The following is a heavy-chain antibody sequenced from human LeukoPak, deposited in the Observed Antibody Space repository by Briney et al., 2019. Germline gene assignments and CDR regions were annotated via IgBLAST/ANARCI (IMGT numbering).Heavy chain of an antibody. CDR1: GYTFSGYY. V-gene: IGHV1-2*02. D-gene: IGHD4-17*01. CDR2: INPNSGDT. J-gene: IGHJ4*02. CDR3: AVPTAVTTGFDY. Sequence: GASVKVSCKASGYTFSGYYLNWVRRAPGQGLQWMGSINPNSGDTLYAQKFHGRVTMTRDTSISTAYMELTSLTCDDTAVYYCAVPTAVTTGFDYWGQGTLVTVSS.